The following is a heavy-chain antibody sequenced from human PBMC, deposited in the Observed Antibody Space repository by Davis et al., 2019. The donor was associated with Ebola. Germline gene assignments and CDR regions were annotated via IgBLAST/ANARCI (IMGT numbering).Heavy chain of an antibody. CDR1: GGSFSGYY. D-gene: IGHD3-22*01. V-gene: IGHV4-34*01. Sequence: MPSETLSLTCAVYGGSFSGYYWTWIRQPPGKGLEWIGSIYHSGSTYYNPSLRSRVTISVDTSKNLFSLKLTSVTAADTAVYYCARGDSYYDPTGYYAGPEAPDHWGQGTLVSVSS. J-gene: IGHJ4*02. CDR2: IYHSGST. CDR3: ARGDSYYDPTGYYAGPEAPDH.